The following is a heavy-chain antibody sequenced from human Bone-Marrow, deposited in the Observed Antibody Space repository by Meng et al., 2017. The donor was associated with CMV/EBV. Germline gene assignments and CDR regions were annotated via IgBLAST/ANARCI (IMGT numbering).Heavy chain of an antibody. V-gene: IGHV3-74*01. D-gene: IGHD6-19*01. J-gene: IGHJ4*02. CDR2: INSDGSST. CDR3: AKTRRSSSGWGGPYYFDY. CDR1: GFTFSSYW. Sequence: GGSLRLSCAASGFTFSSYWMHWVRQAPGKGLVWVSRINSDGSSTSYADSVKGRFTISRDNAKNTLYLQMNSLRAEDTAVYYCAKTRRSSSGWGGPYYFDYWGQGTLVTVSS.